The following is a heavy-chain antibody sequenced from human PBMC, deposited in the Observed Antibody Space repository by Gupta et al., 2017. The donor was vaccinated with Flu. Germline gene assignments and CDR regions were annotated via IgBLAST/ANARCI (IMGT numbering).Heavy chain of an antibody. Sequence: QVQLQESGPGLVKPSQTLSLTCTVSGGSISSGGYYWSWIRQHPGKGLEWIGYIYYSGSTYYNPSLKSRVTISVDTSKNQFSLKLSSVTAADTAVYYCARTNPTLAVAGTGAYYLDYWGQGTLVTVSS. V-gene: IGHV4-31*03. D-gene: IGHD6-19*01. CDR1: GGSISSGGYY. J-gene: IGHJ4*02. CDR3: ARTNPTLAVAGTGAYYLDY. CDR2: IYYSGST.